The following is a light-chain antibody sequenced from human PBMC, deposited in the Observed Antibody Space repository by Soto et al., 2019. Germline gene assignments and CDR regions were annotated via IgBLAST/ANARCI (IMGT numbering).Light chain of an antibody. Sequence: QSVLTQPASVSGSPGHSITISCTGTSSDVGGYNYVSWYQQHPGKAPKLMIYDVSNRPSGVSNRFSGSKSGNTASLTISGLQAEDEADYYCSSYTSSSTVVFGGGTKVTVL. J-gene: IGLJ2*01. CDR2: DVS. V-gene: IGLV2-14*01. CDR3: SSYTSSSTVV. CDR1: SSDVGGYNY.